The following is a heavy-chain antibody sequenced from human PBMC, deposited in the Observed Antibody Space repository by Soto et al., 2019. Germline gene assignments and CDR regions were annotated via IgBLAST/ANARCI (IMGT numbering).Heavy chain of an antibody. CDR1: GFIFISYG. V-gene: IGHV3-30*18. CDR2: ISYAGSNK. J-gene: IGHJ6*02. Sequence: GGALRLSCTAAGFIFISYGMHWVRQAPGKGLEWVALISYAGSNKYYADSVKGRFTISRDNSKNTLYLQMNGLRAEDTAVYYCANDPSNPPPAYGMDVWGQGTTVTASS. CDR3: ANDPSNPPPAYGMDV.